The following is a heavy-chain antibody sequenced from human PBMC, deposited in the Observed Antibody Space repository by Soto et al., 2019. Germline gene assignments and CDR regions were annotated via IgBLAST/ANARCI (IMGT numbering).Heavy chain of an antibody. J-gene: IGHJ6*02. CDR3: ARDRLIATAGTARPYFGLDV. CDR2: SYYSGNT. Sequence: SATRARTWSVSVRSIRSGFYYWSWLRQNPRRGLEWIGNSYYSGNTYYNPSLKSRLTISVDTSKNQFSLNLSSVTAADTAVYYCARDRLIATAGTARPYFGLDVWGQGTTVTVSS. V-gene: IGHV4-31*02. CDR1: VRSIRSGFYY. D-gene: IGHD2-21*01.